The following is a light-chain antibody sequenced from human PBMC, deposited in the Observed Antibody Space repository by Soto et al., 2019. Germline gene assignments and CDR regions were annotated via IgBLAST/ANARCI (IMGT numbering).Light chain of an antibody. CDR3: QQYTGPPTT. Sequence: EIVLTQSPATLSLSPGDRATLSCRASQSVSTYLAWCQQRPGQAPRLLIYGASTRAAGIPDRFSGSGSGTDFTLTITRLEPEDSAVYFCQQYTGPPTTVGQGTRLEIK. CDR1: QSVSTY. CDR2: GAS. V-gene: IGKV3-20*01. J-gene: IGKJ5*01.